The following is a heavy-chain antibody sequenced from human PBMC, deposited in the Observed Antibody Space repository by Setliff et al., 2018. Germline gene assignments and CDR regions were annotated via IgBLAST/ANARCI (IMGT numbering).Heavy chain of an antibody. V-gene: IGHV4-59*01. D-gene: IGHD2-15*01. J-gene: IGHJ4*02. CDR1: GGSISSSY. Sequence: SETLSLTCSVSGGSISSSYWTWIRQPPGKGLEWIGYIYTSGSTNYNPSLKSRVTISLDTPKNQFSLRLSSVTAADTAVYYCARTRYGLGGRPYWGQGTLVT. CDR2: IYTSGST. CDR3: ARTRYGLGGRPY.